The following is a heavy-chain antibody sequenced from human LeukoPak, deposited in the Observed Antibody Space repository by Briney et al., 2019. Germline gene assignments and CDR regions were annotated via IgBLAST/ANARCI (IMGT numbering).Heavy chain of an antibody. CDR1: GGSISSYS. CDR2: IYTSGST. Sequence: SETLSLTCTVSGGSISSYSWSWIRQPAGKGLEWIGRIYTSGSTNYNPSLKSRVTMSVDTSKNQFSLKLSSVTAADTAVYYCARGRLYCSSTSCYTGAYYYYYYMDVWGKGTTVTVSS. J-gene: IGHJ6*03. V-gene: IGHV4-4*07. D-gene: IGHD2-2*02. CDR3: ARGRLYCSSTSCYTGAYYYYYYMDV.